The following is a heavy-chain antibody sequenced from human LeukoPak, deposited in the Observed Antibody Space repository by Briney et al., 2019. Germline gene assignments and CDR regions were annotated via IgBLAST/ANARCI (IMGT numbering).Heavy chain of an antibody. V-gene: IGHV3-48*01. CDR2: ISSNSSTI. CDR3: ARTSYVSGFDP. CDR1: GFTFSSYS. D-gene: IGHD1-14*01. J-gene: IGHJ5*02. Sequence: GGSLRLSCAASGFTFSSYSMNWVRQAPGKGLEWVSYISSNSSTIYYADSVKGRFTISRDNAKNSLYLQMNSLRAEDTAVYYCARTSYVSGFDPWGQGTLVTVSS.